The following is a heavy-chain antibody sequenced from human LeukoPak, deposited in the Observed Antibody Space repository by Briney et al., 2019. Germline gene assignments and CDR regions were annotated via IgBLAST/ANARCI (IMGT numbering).Heavy chain of an antibody. V-gene: IGHV4-59*01. J-gene: IGHJ5*02. CDR2: IYYSGST. CDR3: ARVLWNWFDP. CDR1: GGSISSYY. Sequence: PSETLSLTCTVSGGSISSYYWSWIRQPSGKGLEWIGYIYYSGSTNYNPSLKSRVSISVDTSKNQFSLKLSSVTAADTAVYYCARVLWNWFDPWGQGTLVTVSS.